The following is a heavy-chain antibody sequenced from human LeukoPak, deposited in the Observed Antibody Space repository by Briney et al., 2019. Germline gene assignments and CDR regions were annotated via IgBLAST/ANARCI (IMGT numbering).Heavy chain of an antibody. CDR3: ARELFGSGSCPDY. Sequence: GGSLRLSRTAPGFTFSSYAIHWIRQAPGKGLEWVALVWHDGSNKYYADSVKGRFTISRDNSKNTVYLQMNSLRAEDTAVYYCARELFGSGSCPDYWGQGTLVTVSS. CDR2: VWHDGSNK. CDR1: GFTFSSYA. D-gene: IGHD3-10*01. V-gene: IGHV3-33*01. J-gene: IGHJ4*02.